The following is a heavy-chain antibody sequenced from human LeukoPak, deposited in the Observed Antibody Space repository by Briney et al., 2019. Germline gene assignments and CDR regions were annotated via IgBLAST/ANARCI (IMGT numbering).Heavy chain of an antibody. Sequence: GESLKISCKGSGSSFTNYWIGWVRQMPGKGLEWMGRINPSDSYTNYNPSFQGHVTFSVDKSIATAYLQWTTLKASDTAMYYCARGGWLDDYWGQGTLVTVSS. D-gene: IGHD6-19*01. CDR2: INPSDSYT. CDR1: GSSFTNYW. J-gene: IGHJ4*02. V-gene: IGHV5-10-1*01. CDR3: ARGGWLDDY.